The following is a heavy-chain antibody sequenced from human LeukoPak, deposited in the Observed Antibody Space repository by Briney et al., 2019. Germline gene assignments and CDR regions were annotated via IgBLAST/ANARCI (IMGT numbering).Heavy chain of an antibody. CDR3: VRDEGAAAGRAFDI. J-gene: IGHJ3*02. CDR1: GGSISDAAYY. Sequence: PSETLSLTCTVSGGSISDAAYYWSWIRQHPGEGLEWIGYIYFSGSTSYNPSLKSRVTISLDTSKNQFSLKLTSVTAADTAVYYCVRDEGAAAGRAFDIWGQGTMVTVSS. CDR2: IYFSGST. V-gene: IGHV4-31*03. D-gene: IGHD6-13*01.